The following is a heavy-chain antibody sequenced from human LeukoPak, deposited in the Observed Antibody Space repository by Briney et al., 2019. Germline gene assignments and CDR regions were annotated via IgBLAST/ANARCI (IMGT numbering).Heavy chain of an antibody. Sequence: PGGSLRLSCAASGFTFSSYAMRWVRQAPGKGLEWVAVISYDGSNKYYADSVKGRFTISRDNSKNTLYLQMNSLRAEDTAVYYCARERIAAVSWFDPWGQGTLVTVSS. V-gene: IGHV3-30*04. CDR2: ISYDGSNK. D-gene: IGHD6-13*01. J-gene: IGHJ5*02. CDR3: ARERIAAVSWFDP. CDR1: GFTFSSYA.